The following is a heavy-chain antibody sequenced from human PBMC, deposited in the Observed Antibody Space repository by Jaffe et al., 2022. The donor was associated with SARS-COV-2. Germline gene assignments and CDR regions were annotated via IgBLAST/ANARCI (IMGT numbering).Heavy chain of an antibody. D-gene: IGHD3-10*01. Sequence: QVQLVESGGGVVQPGRSLRLSCAASGFTFSSYAMHWVRQAPGKGLEWVAVISYDGSNKYYADSVKGRFTISRDNSKNTLYLQMNSLRAEDTAVYYCARERGDQDMGWFDPWGQGTLVTVSS. J-gene: IGHJ5*02. V-gene: IGHV3-30-3*01. CDR3: ARERGDQDMGWFDP. CDR2: ISYDGSNK. CDR1: GFTFSSYA.